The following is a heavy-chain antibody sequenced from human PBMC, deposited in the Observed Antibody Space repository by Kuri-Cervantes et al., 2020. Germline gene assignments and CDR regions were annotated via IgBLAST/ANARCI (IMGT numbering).Heavy chain of an antibody. J-gene: IGHJ3*02. V-gene: IGHV4-34*01. CDR3: ARGPETGTGAFDI. D-gene: IGHD1-1*01. CDR2: INHSGST. CDR1: GGSFSGYY. Sequence: ESLKISCAGYGGSFSGYYWSWIRQPPGKGLEWIGEINHSGSTNYNPYLKSRVTISVDTSKNQFSLKMSSVTAADTAVYYCARGPETGTGAFDIWGQGTMVTVSS.